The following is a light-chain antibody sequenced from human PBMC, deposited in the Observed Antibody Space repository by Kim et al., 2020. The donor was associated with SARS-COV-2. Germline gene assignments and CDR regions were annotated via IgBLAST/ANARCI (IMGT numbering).Light chain of an antibody. CDR3: HQRSDWPLT. CDR1: QSVGTS. V-gene: IGKV3-11*01. J-gene: IGKJ4*01. Sequence: EIVLTQSPAPLSLSPGERASLSCRASQSVGTSLVWYQQKVGQAPRLLIYDASKRATDIPAKFSGSGSGTDFTLTISSLESDDFAVYYCHQRSDWPLTCGGGTKVDIK. CDR2: DAS.